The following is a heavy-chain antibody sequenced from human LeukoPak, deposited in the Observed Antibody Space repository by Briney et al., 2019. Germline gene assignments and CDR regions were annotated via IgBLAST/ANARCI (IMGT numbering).Heavy chain of an antibody. D-gene: IGHD3-3*01. V-gene: IGHV3-11*04. CDR2: ISSSGSTI. CDR1: GFTFSDYY. CDR3: ARDGVRAFWSGYQTKQFDY. J-gene: IGHJ4*02. Sequence: GGSLRLSCAASGFTFSDYYMSWIRQAPGKGLEWVSYISSSGSTIYYADSVKGRFTVSRDNAKNSLYLQMNSLRAEDTAVYYCARDGVRAFWSGYQTKQFDYWGQGTLVTVSS.